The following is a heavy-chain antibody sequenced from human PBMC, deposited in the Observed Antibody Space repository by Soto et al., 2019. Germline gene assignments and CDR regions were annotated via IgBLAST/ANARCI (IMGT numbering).Heavy chain of an antibody. CDR3: ARDPASAYSSSSFDY. Sequence: QIQLVQSGAEVKKPGASVRVSWKASGYTFTTYGITWVRQAPGQGLEWMGWISAYDGSTNYAQKLQGRVSMTTDSSTSTAYMDLRSLRSDDTAVYYCARDPASAYSSSSFDYWGQGTLVTVSS. V-gene: IGHV1-18*04. D-gene: IGHD6-6*01. J-gene: IGHJ4*02. CDR1: GYTFTTYG. CDR2: ISAYDGST.